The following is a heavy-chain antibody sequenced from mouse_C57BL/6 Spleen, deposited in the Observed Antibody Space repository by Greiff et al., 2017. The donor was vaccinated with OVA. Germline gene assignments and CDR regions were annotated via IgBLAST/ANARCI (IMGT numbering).Heavy chain of an antibody. Sequence: VQLQQPGAELVKPGASVKLSCKASGYTFTSYWMQWVKQRPGQGLEWIGEIAPSDSYTNYNQKFKGKATLTVNTSSSTAYMQRRSLTAEDSAVYYCASRNWDGYFDVWGTGTTVTVAS. D-gene: IGHD4-1*01. V-gene: IGHV1-50*01. CDR1: GYTFTSYW. CDR2: IAPSDSYT. CDR3: ASRNWDGYFDV. J-gene: IGHJ1*03.